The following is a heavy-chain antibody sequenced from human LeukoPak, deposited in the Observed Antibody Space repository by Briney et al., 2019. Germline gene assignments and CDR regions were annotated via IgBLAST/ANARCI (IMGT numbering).Heavy chain of an antibody. D-gene: IGHD3-22*01. CDR1: GGSISSGDYY. CDR2: IYYSGST. Sequence: SETLSLTCTVSGGSISSGDYYWSWIRQPPGKGLEWIGYIYYSGSTNYNPSLKSRVTISVDTSKNQFSLKLSSVTAADTAVHYCARAYYDSSGPWYFDLWGRGTLVTVPS. CDR3: ARAYYDSSGPWYFDL. J-gene: IGHJ2*01. V-gene: IGHV4-30-4*08.